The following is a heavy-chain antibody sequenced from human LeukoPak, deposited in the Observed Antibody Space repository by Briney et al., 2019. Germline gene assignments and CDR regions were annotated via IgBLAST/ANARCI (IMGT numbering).Heavy chain of an antibody. CDR3: ARELNCGGDCTVDAFDI. J-gene: IGHJ3*02. CDR1: GGSISSSSYY. Sequence: PSETLSLTCTVSGGSISSSSYYWGWIRQPPGKGLEWLGSIYYSGSTYYNPSLKSRVTISVDTSKNQFSLKLSSVTAADTAVYYCARELNCGGDCTVDAFDIWGQGTMVTVSS. V-gene: IGHV4-39*07. D-gene: IGHD2-21*02. CDR2: IYYSGST.